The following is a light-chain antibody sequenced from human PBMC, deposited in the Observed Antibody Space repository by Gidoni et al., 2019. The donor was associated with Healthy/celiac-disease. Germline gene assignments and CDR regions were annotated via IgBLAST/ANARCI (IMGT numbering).Light chain of an antibody. J-gene: IGKJ4*01. CDR2: GAS. V-gene: IGKV3-20*01. CDR3: QQYGSSPPGLT. CDR1: QSVSSSY. Sequence: EIVLTQSPGTLSLSPGERATLSCRASQSVSSSYLAWYQQKPGQAPRLLIDGASSRATGIPDRCSGSGSGTDFTLTISRLEPEDFAVYYCQQYGSSPPGLTFGGETKVEIK.